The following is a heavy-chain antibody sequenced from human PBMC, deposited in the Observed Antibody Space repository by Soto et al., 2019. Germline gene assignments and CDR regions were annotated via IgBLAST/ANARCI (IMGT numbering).Heavy chain of an antibody. J-gene: IGHJ6*02. CDR1: GFTFSSYA. Sequence: GGSLRLSCAASGFTFSSYAMSWVRQAPGKGLEWVSAISGSGGSTYYADSVKGRFTISRDNSKNTLYLQMNSLRAEDTAVYYCVKVWGLASNYYYRMDVWGQGTTVTVSS. D-gene: IGHD1-26*01. V-gene: IGHV3-23*01. CDR2: ISGSGGST. CDR3: VKVWGLASNYYYRMDV.